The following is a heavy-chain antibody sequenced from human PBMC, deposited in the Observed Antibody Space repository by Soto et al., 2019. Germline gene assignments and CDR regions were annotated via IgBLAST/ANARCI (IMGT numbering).Heavy chain of an antibody. J-gene: IGHJ4*02. Sequence: GGSLRLSCAASGFTFSSSAMSWVRQAPGKGLGWVSVISGSGDGTYYADSVRGRFTISRDNSKNTVYLQMNSLRAEDTAVYYCAKASPKAGPKVLLWFGELPFDYWGQGTLVTVSS. CDR2: ISGSGDGT. D-gene: IGHD3-10*01. CDR1: GFTFSSSA. V-gene: IGHV3-23*01. CDR3: AKASPKAGPKVLLWFGELPFDY.